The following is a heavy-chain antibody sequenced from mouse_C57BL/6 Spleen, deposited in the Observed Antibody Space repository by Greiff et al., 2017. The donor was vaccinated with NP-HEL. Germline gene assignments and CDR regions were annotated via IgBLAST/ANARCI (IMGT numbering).Heavy chain of an antibody. J-gene: IGHJ4*01. V-gene: IGHV1-81*01. CDR3: ARQGSSYDAMDY. Sequence: VQRVESGAELARPGASVKLSCKASGYTFTSYGISWVKQRTGQGLEWIGEIYPRSGNTYYNEKFKGKATLTADKSSSTAYMELRSLTSEDSAVYFCARQGSSYDAMDYWGQGTSVTVSS. CDR2: IYPRSGNT. D-gene: IGHD1-1*01. CDR1: GYTFTSYG.